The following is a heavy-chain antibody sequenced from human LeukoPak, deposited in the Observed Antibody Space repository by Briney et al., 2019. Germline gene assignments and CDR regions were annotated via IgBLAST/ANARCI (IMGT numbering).Heavy chain of an antibody. J-gene: IGHJ3*02. CDR2: ISSSSVYI. Sequence: GGSLRLSCTASGFAFTKHHMNWVRQAPGKGLEWVSSISSSSVYIHYADSAKGRFTISRDSSKNSVYLQMNSLRAEDTAFYYCARDALRDDAFDIWGQGTLVTVFS. V-gene: IGHV3-21*04. CDR1: GFAFTKHH. CDR3: ARDALRDDAFDI. D-gene: IGHD3-3*02.